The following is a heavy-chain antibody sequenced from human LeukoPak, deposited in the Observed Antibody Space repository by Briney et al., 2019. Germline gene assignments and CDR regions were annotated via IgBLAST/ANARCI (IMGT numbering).Heavy chain of an antibody. D-gene: IGHD1-26*01. Sequence: GGSLRLSCAASGFTFSSYSMNWVRQAPGKGLEWVSHISSSSSTRYYADCVKGRFTISRDNANTSLYLQMNSLRAEDTAVYYCARRRYSGSSQHFDYWGLGTLVTVSS. CDR3: ARRRYSGSSQHFDY. J-gene: IGHJ4*02. CDR1: GFTFSSYS. CDR2: ISSSSSTR. V-gene: IGHV3-48*04.